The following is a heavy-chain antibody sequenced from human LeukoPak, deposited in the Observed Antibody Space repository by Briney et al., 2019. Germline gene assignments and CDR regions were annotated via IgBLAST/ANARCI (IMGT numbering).Heavy chain of an antibody. CDR3: SRYSDHGLDV. CDR2: VYYTGST. V-gene: IGHV4-59*12. CDR1: GASINNYY. J-gene: IGHJ6*02. Sequence: SETLSLTCSVSGASINNYYWNWIRQPPGKRLEWIGYVYYTGSTNHNPSLKSRLTLSLDTSKNQLSLRLSSVTAADTAVYYCSRYSDHGLDVWGQGATVTVSS.